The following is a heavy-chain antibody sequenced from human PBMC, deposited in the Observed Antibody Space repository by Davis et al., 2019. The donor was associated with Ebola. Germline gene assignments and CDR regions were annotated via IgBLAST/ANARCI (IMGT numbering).Heavy chain of an antibody. CDR3: ARRKLLRYFDY. CDR2: IYYSGST. V-gene: IGHV4-30-4*01. J-gene: IGHJ4*02. Sequence: LRLSCAVYGGSFSEYYWSWIRQPPGKGLEWIGYIYYSGSTYYNPSLKSRVTISVDTSKNQFSLKLSSVTAADTAVYYCARRKLLRYFDYWGQGTLVTVSS. D-gene: IGHD3-10*01. CDR1: GGSFSEYY.